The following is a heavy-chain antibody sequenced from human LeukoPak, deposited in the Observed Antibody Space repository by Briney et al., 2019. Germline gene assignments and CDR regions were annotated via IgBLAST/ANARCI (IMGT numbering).Heavy chain of an antibody. CDR3: ARGGVAGDTYYYGSGSNSFDY. J-gene: IGHJ4*02. V-gene: IGHV4-34*01. CDR1: GGSFSGYY. CDR2: INHSGST. D-gene: IGHD3-10*01. Sequence: PSETLSLTCAVYGGSFSGYYWSWTRQPPGKGLEWIGEINHSGSTNYNPSLKSRVTISVATSKNQFSLKLSSVTAADTAVYYCARGGVAGDTYYYGSGSNSFDYWGQGTLVTVSS.